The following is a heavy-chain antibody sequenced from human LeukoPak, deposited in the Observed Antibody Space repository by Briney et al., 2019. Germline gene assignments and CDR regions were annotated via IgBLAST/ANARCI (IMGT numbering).Heavy chain of an antibody. CDR3: ARGAYSSSWSTLNPYYYYYYYMDV. J-gene: IGHJ6*03. D-gene: IGHD6-13*01. CDR1: GFTFSSYA. Sequence: GGSLRLSCAASGFTFSSYAMHWVRQAPGKGLEWVAVISYDGSNKYYADSVKGRFTISRDNSKNTLYLQMNSLRAEDTAVYYCARGAYSSSWSTLNPYYYYYYYMDVWGKGTTVTVSS. V-gene: IGHV3-30*01. CDR2: ISYDGSNK.